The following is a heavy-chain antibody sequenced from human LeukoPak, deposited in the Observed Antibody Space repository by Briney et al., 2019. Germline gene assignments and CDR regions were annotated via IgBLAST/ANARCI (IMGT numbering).Heavy chain of an antibody. CDR3: ASRASGYSYGYPYYYFDY. D-gene: IGHD5-18*01. J-gene: IGHJ4*02. CDR2: ISSSGSTI. V-gene: IGHV3-48*03. Sequence: PGGSLRLSCAASGFTFSSYEMNWVRQAPGKGLEWVSYISSSGSTIYYADSVKGRFTISRDNAKNSLYLQMNSLRAEDTAVYYCASRASGYSYGYPYYYFDYWGQGTLVTVSP. CDR1: GFTFSSYE.